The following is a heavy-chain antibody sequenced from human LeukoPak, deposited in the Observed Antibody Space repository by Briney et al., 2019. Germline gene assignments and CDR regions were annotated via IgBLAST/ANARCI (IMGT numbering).Heavy chain of an antibody. CDR2: IIPIFGTA. CDR3: ARGGVPAAIRCDY. CDR1: GGTFSSYA. D-gene: IGHD2-2*02. V-gene: IGHV1-69*13. J-gene: IGHJ4*02. Sequence: SVKVSCKASGGTFSSYAISWVRQAPGQGLEWMGGIIPIFGTANYAQKFQGRVTITADESTSTAYMELSSPRSEDTAVYYCARGGVPAAIRCDYWGQGTLVTVSS.